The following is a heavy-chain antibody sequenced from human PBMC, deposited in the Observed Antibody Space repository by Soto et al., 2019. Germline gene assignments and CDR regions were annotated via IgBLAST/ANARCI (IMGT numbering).Heavy chain of an antibody. Sequence: SETLSLTCAVYGGSFSGYYWSWIRQPPGKGLEWIGEINHSGSTNYNPSLKSRVTISVDTSKNQFSLKLSSVTAEDTAVYYCTTRWEGRPLGVNYYYMDVWGKGTTVTVSS. CDR3: TTRWEGRPLGVNYYYMDV. V-gene: IGHV4-34*03. CDR2: INHSGST. J-gene: IGHJ6*03. CDR1: GGSFSGYY. D-gene: IGHD1-26*01.